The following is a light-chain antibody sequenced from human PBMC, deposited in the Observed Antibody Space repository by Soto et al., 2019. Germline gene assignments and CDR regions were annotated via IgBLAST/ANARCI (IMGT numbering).Light chain of an antibody. CDR3: QQYHDSPLNT. CDR2: GAS. V-gene: IGKV3-20*01. CDR1: QSVRSTF. J-gene: IGKJ2*01. Sequence: VLPQSQDTLSLSPGDRVTLSCRASQSVRSTFLAWYQQKPGQAPRLLIYGASNRATGIPDRFSGSASGTDFTLTISRLEPDDSAVYYCQQYHDSPLNTFGQGTKLEIK.